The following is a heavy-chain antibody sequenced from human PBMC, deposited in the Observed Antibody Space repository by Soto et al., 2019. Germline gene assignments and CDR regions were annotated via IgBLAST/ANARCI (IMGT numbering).Heavy chain of an antibody. CDR3: ARERWLQSTVVGSYYYCGMDV. D-gene: IGHD5-12*01. CDR2: IKSDGSST. CDR1: GFTFSSHW. Sequence: EVQLVESGGGLVQPGGSLRLSCAASGFTFSSHWMHWVRQAPGKGLVWVSSIKSDGSSTNYADSVKGRFTISRDNARNTLYLQMNSLRAEDTAVYYCARERWLQSTVVGSYYYCGMDVWGQGTTVTVSS. J-gene: IGHJ6*02. V-gene: IGHV3-74*01.